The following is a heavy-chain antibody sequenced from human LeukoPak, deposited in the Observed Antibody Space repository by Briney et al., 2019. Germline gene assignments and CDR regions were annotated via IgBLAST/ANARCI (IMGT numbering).Heavy chain of an antibody. D-gene: IGHD3-22*01. Sequence: ASVKVSCKVSGYTLTELSMHWVRQAPGRGLEWMGGFDPEDGETIYAQKFQGRVTMTRDTSISTAYMELSRLRSDDTAVYYCAREVTMIVVAAHDAFDIWGQGTMVTVSS. CDR2: FDPEDGET. J-gene: IGHJ3*02. CDR1: GYTLTELS. V-gene: IGHV1-24*01. CDR3: AREVTMIVVAAHDAFDI.